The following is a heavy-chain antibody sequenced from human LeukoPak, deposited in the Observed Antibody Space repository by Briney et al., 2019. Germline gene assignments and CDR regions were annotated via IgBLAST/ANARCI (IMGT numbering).Heavy chain of an antibody. J-gene: IGHJ4*02. CDR1: GFTLSTYD. V-gene: IGHV3-13*01. CDR2: IYRDGDT. D-gene: IGHD6-25*01. Sequence: GGSLRLSCAASGFTLSTYDMHWVRQPTGEGLEWVSIIYRDGDTYYPGSVKGRFTISRDNAKNSLYLQMNSLRSEDTAVYYCTRDAAASFDYWGQGTLVTVSS. CDR3: TRDAAASFDY.